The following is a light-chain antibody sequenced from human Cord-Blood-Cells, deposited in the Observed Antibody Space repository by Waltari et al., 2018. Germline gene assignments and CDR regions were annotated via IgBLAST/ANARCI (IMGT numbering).Light chain of an antibody. CDR1: SSDVGGYNY. Sequence: QSALPQPASVSGSPGQSITISCTGTSSDVGGYNYVSWYQQHPGKAPKLMIYEVSKRPSGVSNRFSGSKSANTASLTISGLQAEDEANYYCSSYTSSSTLVFGGGTKLTVL. J-gene: IGLJ3*02. V-gene: IGLV2-14*01. CDR2: EVS. CDR3: SSYTSSSTLV.